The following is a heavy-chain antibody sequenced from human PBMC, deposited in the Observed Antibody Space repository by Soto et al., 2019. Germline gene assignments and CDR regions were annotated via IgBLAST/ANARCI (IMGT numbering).Heavy chain of an antibody. J-gene: IGHJ5*01. D-gene: IGHD6-19*01. CDR2: ISCCEGTT. V-gene: IGHV3-23*01. Sequence: GGSLRLSCEASGFTFRSSAMGWVWQAPGKGLEWVSGISCCEGTTSYAESVRGRFIISRDDSKNTLYLQMNSLRGEDTALYYCAKADGQQWLLPHLESWGQGDLVTVSS. CDR1: GFTFRSSA. CDR3: AKADGQQWLLPHLES.